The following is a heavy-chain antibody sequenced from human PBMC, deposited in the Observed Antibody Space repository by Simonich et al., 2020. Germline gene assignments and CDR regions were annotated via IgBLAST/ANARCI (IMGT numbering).Heavy chain of an antibody. J-gene: IGHJ3*02. D-gene: IGHD4-4*01. V-gene: IGHV3-74*01. CDR3: ARDYSNYDAFDI. CDR2: INIDGSST. CDR1: GFNFSSYW. Sequence: EVQLVESWGGLVQPGGSLRLSCAASGFNFSSYWVHWVRQAPGRGLGGVSSINIDGSSTSYADSLKGRCTISRDNAKNTLYLQMNSLRAEDTAVYYCARDYSNYDAFDIWGQGTMVTVSS.